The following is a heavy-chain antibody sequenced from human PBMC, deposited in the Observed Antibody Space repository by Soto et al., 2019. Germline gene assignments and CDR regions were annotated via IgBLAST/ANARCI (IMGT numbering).Heavy chain of an antibody. CDR2: IWHDGSKT. CDR3: ARGSIVAAEYGMDV. V-gene: IGHV3-33*01. CDR1: GFSFSSYG. Sequence: GESLNISCAASGFSFSSYGMHWVRQAPGKGLEWVAVIWHDGSKTYYADSVKGRLIISRDNSKNTLYVQINSLRAEDRGVYFCARGSIVAAEYGMDVWGHGTTVTVSS. J-gene: IGHJ6*02. D-gene: IGHD6-13*01.